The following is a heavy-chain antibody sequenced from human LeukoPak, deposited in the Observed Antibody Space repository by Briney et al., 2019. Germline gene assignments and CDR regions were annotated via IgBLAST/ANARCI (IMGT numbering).Heavy chain of an antibody. D-gene: IGHD3-16*01. J-gene: IGHJ4*02. CDR1: GGTFSSYA. V-gene: IGHV1-69*13. CDR2: IIPIFGTA. CDR3: ARSLLRLGEFHIYYFDY. Sequence: HGASVKVSCKASGGTFSSYAISWVRQAPGQGLEWMGGIIPIFGTANYAQKFQGRVTITADESTSTAYMELSSLRSEDTAVYYCARSLLRLGEFHIYYFDYWGQGTLVTVSS.